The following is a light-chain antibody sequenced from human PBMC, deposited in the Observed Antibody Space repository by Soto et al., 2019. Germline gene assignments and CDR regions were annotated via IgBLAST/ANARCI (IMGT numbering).Light chain of an antibody. J-gene: IGKJ2*01. CDR1: QSVSTN. CDR2: GAS. V-gene: IGKV3-15*01. CDR3: QHYNNWPPMYT. Sequence: EIVLTQSPATLSVSPGERATLPCRASQSVSTNLVWYQQKPGQAPRLLIYGASTRATGIPARFSGSGSGTEFTLIISSLQTEDIAVYYCQHYNNWPPMYTFGQGTKLEIK.